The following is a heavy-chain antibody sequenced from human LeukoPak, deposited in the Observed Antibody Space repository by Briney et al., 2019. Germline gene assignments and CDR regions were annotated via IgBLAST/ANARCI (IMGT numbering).Heavy chain of an antibody. D-gene: IGHD6-13*01. V-gene: IGHV1-18*01. CDR3: ARQPGAAAGSDY. Sequence: NYAQKLQGRVTMTTDTSASTAYMELRSLRSDDTAVYYCARQPGAAAGSDYWGQGTLVTVSS. J-gene: IGHJ4*02.